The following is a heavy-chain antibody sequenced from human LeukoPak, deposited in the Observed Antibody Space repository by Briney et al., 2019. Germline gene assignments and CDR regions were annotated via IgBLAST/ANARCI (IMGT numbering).Heavy chain of an antibody. CDR3: VTRMWIDA. CDR2: ISSSGSTI. D-gene: IGHD5-12*01. CDR1: GFTFSTYE. V-gene: IGHV3-48*03. Sequence: PGGSLRLSCAASGFTFSTYEMNWARQAPGKGLEWVSYISSSGSTIYYADSVKGRFTISRDNAKNSLYLQMNSLRADDTAVYYCVTRMWIDAWGQGTLVTVSS. J-gene: IGHJ5*02.